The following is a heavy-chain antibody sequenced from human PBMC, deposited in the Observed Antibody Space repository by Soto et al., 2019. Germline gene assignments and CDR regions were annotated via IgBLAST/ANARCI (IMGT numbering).Heavy chain of an antibody. J-gene: IGHJ4*02. D-gene: IGHD4-17*01. V-gene: IGHV1-18*01. CDR2: ISVSNGNT. CDR1: GYTFTSYG. CDR3: ARPTTIDYGDSGYTDY. Sequence: QVQLVQSGAEVKKPGASVKVSCKTSGYTFTSYGISWVRQAPGQGLEWMGWISVSNGNTNYARRLQGRVTMTTDTSTSTAYRELRSLRSDDTAVYYCARPTTIDYGDSGYTDYWGQGTLVTVSS.